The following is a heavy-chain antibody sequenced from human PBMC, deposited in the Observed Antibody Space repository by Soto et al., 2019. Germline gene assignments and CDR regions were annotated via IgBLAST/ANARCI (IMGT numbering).Heavy chain of an antibody. V-gene: IGHV3-7*03. CDR2: IKQDGSEE. J-gene: IGHJ4*02. CDR3: AKGHYYHDY. Sequence: GGSLRLSCTASGFTFSSHWMTWVRQAPGKALEWVANIKQDGSEEYYVDSVKGRFTISRDNAKNSLFLQMNSLRAEDTAVYYCAKGHYYHDYWGQGTLVTVSS. CDR1: GFTFSSHW.